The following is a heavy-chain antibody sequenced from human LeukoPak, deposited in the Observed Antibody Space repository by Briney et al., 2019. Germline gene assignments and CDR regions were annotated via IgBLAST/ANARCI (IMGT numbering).Heavy chain of an antibody. D-gene: IGHD6-13*01. Sequence: RASVKVSCKASGGTFSSYAISWVRQAPGQGLEWMGRIIPILGIANYAQKFQGRVTITADKSTSTAYMELSSLRSEDTAVYYCARASSYSSSWAGYYYYGMDVWGQGTTVTVSS. J-gene: IGHJ6*02. CDR3: ARASSYSSSWAGYYYYGMDV. CDR2: IIPILGIA. V-gene: IGHV1-69*04. CDR1: GGTFSSYA.